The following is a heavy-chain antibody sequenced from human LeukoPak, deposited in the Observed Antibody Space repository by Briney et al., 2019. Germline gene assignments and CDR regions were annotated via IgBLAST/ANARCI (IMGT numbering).Heavy chain of an antibody. CDR2: IKQDGSEK. CDR3: ARGPSYVWGSYRYTILYYFDY. Sequence: GGSLRLSCAASGFTFSSYRMSWVRQAPGKGLEWVANIKQDGSEKYYVDSVKGRFTISRDNAKNSLYLQMNSLRAEDTAVYYCARGPSYVWGSYRYTILYYFDYWGQGTLVTVSS. CDR1: GFTFSSYR. V-gene: IGHV3-7*03. D-gene: IGHD3-16*02. J-gene: IGHJ4*02.